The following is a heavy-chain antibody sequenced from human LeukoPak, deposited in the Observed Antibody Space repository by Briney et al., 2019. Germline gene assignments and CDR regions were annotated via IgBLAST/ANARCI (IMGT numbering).Heavy chain of an antibody. CDR2: INPNSGGT. CDR3: ARVSGLKEGAAFDY. V-gene: IGHV1-2*02. D-gene: IGHD3-22*01. Sequence: GASVKVSCKASGYTFTGYYMHWVRQAPGQGLEWMGGINPNSGGTNYPQKFQGRVTMTRDTSISTAYMELSRLRSDDTAVYYCARVSGLKEGAAFDYWGHGTLVTVSS. CDR1: GYTFTGYY. J-gene: IGHJ4*01.